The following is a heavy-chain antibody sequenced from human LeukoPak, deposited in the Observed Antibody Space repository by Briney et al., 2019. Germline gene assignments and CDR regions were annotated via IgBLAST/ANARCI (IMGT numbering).Heavy chain of an antibody. D-gene: IGHD1-1*01. V-gene: IGHV3-23*01. CDR2: ISGSGGST. CDR3: AKHNIDY. CDR1: GGSISSSN. Sequence: ETLSLTCAVSGGSISSSNWWSWVRQPPGKGLEWVSAISGSGGSTYYADSVKGRFTISRDNSKNTLYLQMNSLRAEDTAVYYCAKHNIDYWGQGTLVTVSS. J-gene: IGHJ4*02.